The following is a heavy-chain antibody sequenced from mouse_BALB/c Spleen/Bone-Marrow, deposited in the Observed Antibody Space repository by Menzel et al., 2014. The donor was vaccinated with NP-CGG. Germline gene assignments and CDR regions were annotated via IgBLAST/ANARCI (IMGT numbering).Heavy chain of an antibody. D-gene: IGHD1-1*01. CDR1: GFTFSSYA. CDR2: ISSGGST. J-gene: IGHJ2*01. CDR3: ARVGITTVDY. V-gene: IGHV5-6-5*01. Sequence: EVQGVESGGGLVKPGGSLKLSCAASGFTFSSYAMSWVRQTPEKRLEWVASISSGGSTYYPDSVKGRFTISRDNARNILYLQMSSLRSEDTAVYYCARVGITTVDYWGQGTTLTVSS.